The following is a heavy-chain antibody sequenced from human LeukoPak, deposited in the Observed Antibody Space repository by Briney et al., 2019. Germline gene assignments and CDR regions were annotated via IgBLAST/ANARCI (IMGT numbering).Heavy chain of an antibody. D-gene: IGHD3-3*01. CDR1: GGFISSYY. V-gene: IGHV4-59*01. Sequence: SETLSLTCTVSGGFISSYYWSWIRQPPGKGLEWIGYIYYSGSTNYNPSLKSRVTISGDTSKNQFSLKLSSVTAADTAVYYCARVPSSSYDSWIGYCTQYYFDYSGQGTLVTVSS. CDR3: ARVPSSSYDSWIGYCTQYYFDY. CDR2: IYYSGST. J-gene: IGHJ4*02.